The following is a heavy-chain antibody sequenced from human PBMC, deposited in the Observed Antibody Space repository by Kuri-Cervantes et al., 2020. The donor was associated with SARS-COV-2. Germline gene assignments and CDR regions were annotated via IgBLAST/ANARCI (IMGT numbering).Heavy chain of an antibody. V-gene: IGHV1-8*01. CDR2: MNPNSGNT. CDR3: AAASPYYDFWSGYGYYCYGTDV. Sequence: ASVKVSCKASGYTFTSYDINWVRQATGQGLEWMGWMNPNSGNTGYAQKFQGRVTMTRNTSISTAYMELSSLRSEDTAVYYCAAASPYYDFWSGYGYYCYGTDVWGQGTTVTVSS. J-gene: IGHJ6*02. CDR1: GYTFTSYD. D-gene: IGHD3-3*01.